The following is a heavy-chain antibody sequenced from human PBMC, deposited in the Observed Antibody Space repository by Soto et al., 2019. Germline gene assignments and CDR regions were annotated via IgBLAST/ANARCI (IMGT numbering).Heavy chain of an antibody. CDR3: ARDRGPWGAAGSRNWFDP. Sequence: QVQLVESGGGVVQPGRSLRLSCAASGFTFSSYAMHWVRQAPGKVLEWVAVISYDGSNKYYADSVKGRFTISRDNSKNTLYLQMNSLRAGDTAVYYCARDRGPWGAAGSRNWFDPWGQGTLVTVSS. CDR2: ISYDGSNK. J-gene: IGHJ5*02. V-gene: IGHV3-30-3*01. D-gene: IGHD6-13*01. CDR1: GFTFSSYA.